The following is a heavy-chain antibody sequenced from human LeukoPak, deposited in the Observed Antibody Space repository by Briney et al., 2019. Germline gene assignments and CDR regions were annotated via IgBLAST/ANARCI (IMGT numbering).Heavy chain of an antibody. V-gene: IGHV3-23*01. CDR2: ISGSGGST. CDR3: ATGKMTARYFFDY. J-gene: IGHJ4*02. CDR1: GFTFSSYA. Sequence: PGGSLRLSCAASGFTFSSYAMSWVRQAPGKGLEWVSAISGSGGSTYYADSVKGRFTISRDNSKATLYLQMNSLRAEDTAVYYCATGKMTARYFFDYWGQGTQVTVSS. D-gene: IGHD2-21*02.